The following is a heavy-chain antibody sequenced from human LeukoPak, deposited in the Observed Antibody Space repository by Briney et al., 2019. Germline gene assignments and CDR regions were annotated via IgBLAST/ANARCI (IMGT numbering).Heavy chain of an antibody. J-gene: IGHJ4*02. CDR1: GFTFSSYV. Sequence: GGSLRLSCAASGFTFSSYVMSWVRQAPGKGLEWVSAISGSGGSTFYADSVKGRFTISRDNSKNTLYLQMNSLRAEDTAVYYCAQPGATYDFWSGYSNWGQGTLVTVSS. CDR3: AQPGATYDFWSGYSN. D-gene: IGHD3-3*01. CDR2: ISGSGGST. V-gene: IGHV3-23*01.